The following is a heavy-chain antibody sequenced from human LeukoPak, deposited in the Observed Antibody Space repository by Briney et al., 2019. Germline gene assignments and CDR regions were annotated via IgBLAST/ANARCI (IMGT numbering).Heavy chain of an antibody. CDR2: ISYDGSNK. CDR1: GFTFSSYA. CDR3: ARDGTPVYYYDSSGYYREYYFDY. Sequence: GGSLRPSCAASGFTFSSYAMHWVRQAPGKGLEWVAVISYDGSNKYYADSVKGRFTISRDNSKNTLYLQMNSLRAEDTAVYYCARDGTPVYYYDSSGYYREYYFDYWGQGTLVTVSS. J-gene: IGHJ4*02. D-gene: IGHD3-22*01. V-gene: IGHV3-30-3*01.